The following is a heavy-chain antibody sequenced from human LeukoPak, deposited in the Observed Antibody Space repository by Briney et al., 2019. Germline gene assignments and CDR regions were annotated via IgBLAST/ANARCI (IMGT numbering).Heavy chain of an antibody. J-gene: IGHJ4*02. Sequence: SATLSLTCTVSGGSISSYYWCWLRQPPGKGLEWIGNNYYSGSTNYNPSLKSRVTISVDTSKNQFSLKLSSVTAADTAVYYCARHAKTYYGSGSYSPNFDYWGQGTLVTVSS. CDR2: NYYSGST. CDR3: ARHAKTYYGSGSYSPNFDY. V-gene: IGHV4-59*08. D-gene: IGHD3-10*01. CDR1: GGSISSYY.